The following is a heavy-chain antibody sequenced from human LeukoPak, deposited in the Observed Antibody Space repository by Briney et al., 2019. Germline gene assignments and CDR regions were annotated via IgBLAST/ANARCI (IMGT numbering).Heavy chain of an antibody. CDR3: ARDTFTIFGVVISSYYYYGMDV. V-gene: IGHV1-18*01. Sequence: ASVKVSCKASGYTVTRYGISWVRQAPGQGLEWMGWISAYNGNTHYAQKLQGRVTMTTDTSTSTAYMELRSLRSDDTAVYYCARDTFTIFGVVISSYYYYGMDVWGQGTTVTVSS. J-gene: IGHJ6*02. CDR1: GYTVTRYG. CDR2: ISAYNGNT. D-gene: IGHD3-3*01.